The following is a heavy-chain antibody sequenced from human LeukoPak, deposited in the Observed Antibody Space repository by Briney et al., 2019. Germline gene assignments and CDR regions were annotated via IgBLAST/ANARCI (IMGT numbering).Heavy chain of an antibody. CDR3: ARAGPPPRDYYYYYMDV. CDR2: IYTSGST. J-gene: IGHJ6*03. CDR1: GGSISSYY. Sequence: PSETLSLTCTVSGGSISSYYWSWIRQPAGKGLEWIGRIYTSGSTNYNPSLKSRVTMSVDTSKNQFSLKLSSVTAADTAVYYCARAGPPPRDYYYYYMDVWGKGTTVTVSS. D-gene: IGHD1-14*01. V-gene: IGHV4-4*07.